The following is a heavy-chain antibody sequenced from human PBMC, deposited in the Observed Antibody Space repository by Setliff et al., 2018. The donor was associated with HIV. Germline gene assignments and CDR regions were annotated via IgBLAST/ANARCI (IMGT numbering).Heavy chain of an antibody. CDR3: ARHLGSAYSYAQGRFDP. CDR2: IFNDGRT. D-gene: IGHD5-18*01. Sequence: KPSETLSLTCTVSGGFISSSSYYWGWIRQPPGKGLEWIGSIFNDGRTYYNPSLKSRITIPMDTSTNQFSLKLSSVTAADTAVYFCARHLGSAYSYAQGRFDPWGQGTLVTVSS. V-gene: IGHV4-39*01. J-gene: IGHJ5*02. CDR1: GGFISSSSYY.